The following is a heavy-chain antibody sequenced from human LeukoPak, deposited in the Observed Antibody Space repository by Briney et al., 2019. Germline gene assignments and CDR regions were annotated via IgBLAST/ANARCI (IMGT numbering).Heavy chain of an antibody. V-gene: IGHV4-4*07. D-gene: IGHD3-10*01. CDR3: AKEGMIRGVIDY. CDR2: IHTSGST. Sequence: SETLSLTCTVSGASISPYYWSWIRQPAGKGLKWIGHIHTSGSTNYNPSLKSRVTMSLDTSNNQFSLKLNSVTAADTAVYYCAKEGMIRGVIDYWGQGALVTVSS. CDR1: GASISPYY. J-gene: IGHJ4*02.